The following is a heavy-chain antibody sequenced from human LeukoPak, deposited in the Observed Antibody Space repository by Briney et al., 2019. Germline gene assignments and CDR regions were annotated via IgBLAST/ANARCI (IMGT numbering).Heavy chain of an antibody. CDR1: GFTFSSYA. Sequence: PGRSLRLSCAASGFTFSSYAMHWVRQAPGKGLEWVAVISYDGSNKYYADSVKGRFTISRDNSKNTLYLQMNSLRAEDTAVYYCARDQGIVGATYYFDYWGQGTLVTVSS. V-gene: IGHV3-30-3*01. D-gene: IGHD1-26*01. CDR3: ARDQGIVGATYYFDY. CDR2: ISYDGSNK. J-gene: IGHJ4*02.